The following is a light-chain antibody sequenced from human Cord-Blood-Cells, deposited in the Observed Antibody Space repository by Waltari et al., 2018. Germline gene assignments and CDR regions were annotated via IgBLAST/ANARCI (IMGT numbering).Light chain of an antibody. J-gene: IGLJ3*02. V-gene: IGLV1-51*01. CDR2: DNN. CDR3: GTWDSSLSAGV. CDR1: SSNIGNNY. Sequence: QSVLTQPPSVSAAPGHKVTTSCSGRSSNIGNNYVSWYQQLPGTAPKLLIYDNNKRPSGIPDRFSGSKSGTSATLGITGLQTGDEADYYCGTWDSSLSAGVFGGGTKLTVL.